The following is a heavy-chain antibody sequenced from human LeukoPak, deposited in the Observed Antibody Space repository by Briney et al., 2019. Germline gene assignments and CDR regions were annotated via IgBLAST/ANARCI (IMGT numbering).Heavy chain of an antibody. CDR2: ISSSGSTI. V-gene: IGHV3-11*01. D-gene: IGHD1-1*01. CDR1: GSTFSDYY. J-gene: IGHJ3*02. Sequence: GGSLRLSCAASGSTFSDYYMSWIRQAPGKGLEWVSYISSSGSTIYYADSVKGRFTISRDNAKNSLYLQMNSLRAEDTAVYYCARVEGYSKNDAFDIWGQGTMVTVSS. CDR3: ARVEGYSKNDAFDI.